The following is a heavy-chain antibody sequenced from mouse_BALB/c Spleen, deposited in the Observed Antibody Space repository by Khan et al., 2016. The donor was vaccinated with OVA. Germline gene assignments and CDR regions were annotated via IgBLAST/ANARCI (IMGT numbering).Heavy chain of an antibody. Sequence: LQLKESGAEFVKPGASVKLSCTASGFSIKDTYMHWINQRPQQGLVWIGRIDPANGNVKYDPKFQDKATIAADASSNTAYLHLSSLTSEDTAVXYGTRGAYNGLFAYWGQGTLVTVSA. D-gene: IGHD2-10*01. J-gene: IGHJ3*01. CDR3: TRGAYNGLFAY. CDR1: GFSIKDTY. V-gene: IGHV14-3*02. CDR2: IDPANGNV.